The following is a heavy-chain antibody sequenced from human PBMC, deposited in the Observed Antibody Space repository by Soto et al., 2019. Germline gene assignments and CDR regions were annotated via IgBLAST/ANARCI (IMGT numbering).Heavy chain of an antibody. Sequence: GASVKVSCKASGYTFTSYYMHWVRQAPGQGLEWMGIINPSGGSTSYAQKFQGRVTVTRDTSTSTVYMELSSLRSEDTAVYYCANWAAAGTDPLYYFDYWGQGTLVTVSS. CDR1: GYTFTSYY. V-gene: IGHV1-46*03. CDR2: INPSGGST. D-gene: IGHD6-13*01. CDR3: ANWAAAGTDPLYYFDY. J-gene: IGHJ4*02.